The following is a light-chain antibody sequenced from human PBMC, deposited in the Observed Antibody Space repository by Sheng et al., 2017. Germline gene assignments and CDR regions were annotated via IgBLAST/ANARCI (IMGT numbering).Light chain of an antibody. CDR1: QAIANY. J-gene: IGKJ4*01. CDR2: AAS. Sequence: DIQLTQSPSFLSASVGDRVTITCRASQAIANYLAWYQLKPGEAPKVLIYAASSLQSGVPARFSASGFGTDFTLTINSVQPEDSATYYCQQTDIFPLTFGGGTKVEI. CDR3: QQTDIFPLT. V-gene: IGKV1-12*01.